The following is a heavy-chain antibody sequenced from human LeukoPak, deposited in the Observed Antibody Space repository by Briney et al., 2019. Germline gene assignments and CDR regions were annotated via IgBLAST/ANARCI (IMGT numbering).Heavy chain of an antibody. CDR1: GFTFSNYD. J-gene: IGHJ3*02. V-gene: IGHV3-23*01. Sequence: PGGSLRLSCAASGFTFSNYDFSWVRQAPGTGLEWVSSISGDGVSTFYVDSVKGRFTISRDNSKNTLYLQMNSLRAEDTAVYYCARDPQEYYYDSSGYYQNDAFDIWGQGTMVTVSS. CDR2: ISGDGVST. D-gene: IGHD3-22*01. CDR3: ARDPQEYYYDSSGYYQNDAFDI.